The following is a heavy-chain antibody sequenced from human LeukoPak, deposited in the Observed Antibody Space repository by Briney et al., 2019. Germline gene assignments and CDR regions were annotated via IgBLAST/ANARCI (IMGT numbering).Heavy chain of an antibody. Sequence: PSETLSLTCTVSGGSISSYYWSWIRQPPGEGLEWIGHIYYSGSTKYNPSLKSRVSISVDTSKNQFSLKLSSATAADTAVYYCASSKTNGDSSGWYAWFDPWGQGALVTVSS. J-gene: IGHJ5*02. D-gene: IGHD6-19*01. CDR2: IYYSGST. CDR1: GGSISSYY. CDR3: ASSKTNGDSSGWYAWFDP. V-gene: IGHV4-59*01.